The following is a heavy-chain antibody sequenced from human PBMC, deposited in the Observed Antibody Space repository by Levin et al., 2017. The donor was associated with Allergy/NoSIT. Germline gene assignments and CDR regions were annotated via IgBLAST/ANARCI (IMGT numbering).Heavy chain of an antibody. CDR3: ARDGVEQCLPAFSI. D-gene: IGHD6-19*01. V-gene: IGHV6-1*01. Sequence: TSETLSLTCAISGDSVSSNSAAWNWIRQSPSRGLEWLGRTYYRSKWYNDYAVSVKSRITINPDTSKNQFSLQLNSVTPEDTAVYYCARDGVEQCLPAFSIWGQGTMVTVSS. CDR2: TYYRSKWYN. J-gene: IGHJ3*02. CDR1: GDSVSSNSAA.